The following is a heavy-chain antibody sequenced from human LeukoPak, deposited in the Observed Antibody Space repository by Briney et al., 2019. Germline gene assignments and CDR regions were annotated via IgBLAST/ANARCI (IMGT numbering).Heavy chain of an antibody. J-gene: IGHJ4*02. V-gene: IGHV4-59*01. CDR3: ARLRIAASYYFHY. CDR1: GGSISSYY. CDR2: IYYSGST. Sequence: SETLSLTCTVSGGSISSYYWSWLRQPPGKGLEWIGYIYYSGSTNYNPSLKSRVTISVDTSKNQFSLKLSSVTAADTAVYYCARLRIAASYYFHYWGQGTLVTVSS. D-gene: IGHD6-13*01.